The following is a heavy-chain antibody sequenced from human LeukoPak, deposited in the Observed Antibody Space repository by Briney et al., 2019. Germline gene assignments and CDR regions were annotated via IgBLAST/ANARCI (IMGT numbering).Heavy chain of an antibody. J-gene: IGHJ4*02. D-gene: IGHD6-19*01. CDR1: GGSFSGYY. V-gene: IGHV4-34*01. Sequence: SSETLSLTCAVYGGSFSGYYWSWIRQPPGKGLEWIGEINHSGSTNYNPSLKSRVTISVDTSKNQFSLKLSSVTAADTAVYYCARGVAVAAFDYWGQGTLVTVSS. CDR2: INHSGST. CDR3: ARGVAVAAFDY.